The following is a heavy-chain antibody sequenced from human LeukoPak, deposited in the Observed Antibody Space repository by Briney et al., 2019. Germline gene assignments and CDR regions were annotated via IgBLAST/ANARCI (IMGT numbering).Heavy chain of an antibody. CDR3: ARDRIYYYYYYMDV. CDR1: GGSISSYY. CDR2: IYYSGTT. J-gene: IGHJ6*03. Sequence: SETLSLTCTVSGGSISSYYWSWIRQPPGKGLEWIGYIYYSGTTNYNPYLKSRVTISVDKSKNQFSLKLSSVTAADTAVYYCARDRIYYYYYYMDVWGKGTTVTVSS. V-gene: IGHV4-59*12.